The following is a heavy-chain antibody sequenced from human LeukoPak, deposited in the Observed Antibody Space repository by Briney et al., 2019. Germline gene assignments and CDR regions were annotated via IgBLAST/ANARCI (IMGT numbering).Heavy chain of an antibody. D-gene: IGHD6-13*01. J-gene: IGHJ4*02. V-gene: IGHV3-48*01. Sequence: GGSLRLSCAASGFTFSSYSMNWVRQAPGKGLEWVSYISSSSSTIYYADSVKGRFTISRDNAKNSLYLQMSSLRAEDTAVYYCASLGIAAAGTIDYWGQGTLVTVSS. CDR2: ISSSSSTI. CDR1: GFTFSSYS. CDR3: ASLGIAAAGTIDY.